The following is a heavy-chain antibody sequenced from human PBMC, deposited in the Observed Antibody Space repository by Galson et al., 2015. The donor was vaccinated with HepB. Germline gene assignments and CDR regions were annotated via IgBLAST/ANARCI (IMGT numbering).Heavy chain of an antibody. D-gene: IGHD2-21*02. Sequence: SLRLSCAASGFTFDDYAMHWVRQAPGKGLEWVSGISWNSGSIGYADSVKGRFTISRDNAKNSLYLQMNSLRAEGTALYYCAKGLVTAIRGLDYWGQGTLVTVSS. J-gene: IGHJ4*02. CDR1: GFTFDDYA. CDR3: AKGLVTAIRGLDY. CDR2: ISWNSGSI. V-gene: IGHV3-9*01.